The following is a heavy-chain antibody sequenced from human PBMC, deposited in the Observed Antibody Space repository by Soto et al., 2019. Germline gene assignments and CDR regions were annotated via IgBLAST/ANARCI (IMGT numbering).Heavy chain of an antibody. CDR1: GGSFSGYY. V-gene: IGHV4-34*01. Sequence: SETLSLTCAVYGGSFSGYYWSWTRQPPGKGLEWIGEINHSGSTNYNPSLKSRVTISVDTSKNQFSLKLSSVTAADTAVYYCARVTYYDFWSGYPNFDYWGQGTLVTVSS. J-gene: IGHJ4*02. CDR2: INHSGST. CDR3: ARVTYYDFWSGYPNFDY. D-gene: IGHD3-3*01.